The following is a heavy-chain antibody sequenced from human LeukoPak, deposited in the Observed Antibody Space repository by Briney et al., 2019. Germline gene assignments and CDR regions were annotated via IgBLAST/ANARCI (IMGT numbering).Heavy chain of an antibody. J-gene: IGHJ4*02. Sequence: PSETLSLTCAVYGGSFSGYYWSWIRQPPGKGLEWIGEINHSGSTNYNPSLKSRVTISADTSKNQFSLRLSSVTAADTAVYYCARDGGGGSGSDYRYFDNWGQGILVTVSS. D-gene: IGHD3-10*01. CDR1: GGSFSGYY. CDR3: ARDGGGGSGSDYRYFDN. CDR2: INHSGST. V-gene: IGHV4-34*01.